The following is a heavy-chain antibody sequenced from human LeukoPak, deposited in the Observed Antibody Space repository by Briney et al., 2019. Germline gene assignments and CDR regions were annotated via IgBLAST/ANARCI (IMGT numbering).Heavy chain of an antibody. D-gene: IGHD3-9*01. CDR1: GFTFNTFN. CDR2: ITSGCDYI. CDR3: ARGHYDVLAASYKWTPDY. V-gene: IGHV3-21*01. Sequence: PGGSLRLSCASSGFTFNTFNMSWGRQAPGRGLEWVSSITSGCDYIYYADSVKGRFTPSRDNAKNSLSLQLNSLRVEDTAVYYCARGHYDVLAASYKWTPDYWGQGTLVTVSS. J-gene: IGHJ4*02.